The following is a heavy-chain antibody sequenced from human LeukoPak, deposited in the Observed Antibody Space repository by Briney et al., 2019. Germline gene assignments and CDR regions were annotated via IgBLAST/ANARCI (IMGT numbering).Heavy chain of an antibody. CDR1: GFTLSNAW. J-gene: IGHJ3*02. CDR2: IKIKTDGGTT. D-gene: IGHD1-26*01. Sequence: MAGGSLRLSCAASGFTLSNAWMSWVRQAPGKGLEWVGRIKIKTDGGTTDYAASVKGRFTISRDDSKNTLYLQMSSLKTEDTAVYYCSRGGGAFDIWGQGTMVTVSS. CDR3: SRGGGAFDI. V-gene: IGHV3-15*01.